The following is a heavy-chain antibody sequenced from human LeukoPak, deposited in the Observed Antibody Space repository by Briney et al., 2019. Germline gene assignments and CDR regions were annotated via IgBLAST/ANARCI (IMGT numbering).Heavy chain of an antibody. CDR1: GGSISSYY. D-gene: IGHD2-15*01. J-gene: IGHJ4*02. CDR2: IYSSGST. Sequence: PSETLSLTCTVSGGSISSYYWSWIRQPPGKGLEWLGYIYSSGSTNYNPSLKSRVTISVDTSTNQFSLKLSSVTAADTAVYYCARVSPSGYSDYWGQGTLVTVSS. V-gene: IGHV4-59*01. CDR3: ARVSPSGYSDY.